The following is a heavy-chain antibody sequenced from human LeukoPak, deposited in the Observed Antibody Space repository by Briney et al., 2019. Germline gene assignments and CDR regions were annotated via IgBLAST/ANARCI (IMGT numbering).Heavy chain of an antibody. CDR1: GGSINSNSYY. D-gene: IGHD6-19*01. CDR2: INHSGST. J-gene: IGHJ4*02. CDR3: ARDQEQWLTKDGPFDY. Sequence: SETLSLTCTVSGGSINSNSYYWGWIRQPPGKGLEWIGEINHSGSTNYNPSLKSRVTISVDTSKNQFSLKLSSVTAADTAVYYCARDQEQWLTKDGPFDYWGQGTLVTVSS. V-gene: IGHV4-39*07.